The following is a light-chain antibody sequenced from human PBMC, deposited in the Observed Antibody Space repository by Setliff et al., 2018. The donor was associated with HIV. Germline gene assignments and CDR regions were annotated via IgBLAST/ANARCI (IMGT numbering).Light chain of an antibody. V-gene: IGLV2-11*01. J-gene: IGLJ1*01. CDR3: CSYAARQTSYV. Sequence: QSVLAQPRSVSGSPGQSVTISCTGTSSDVGGYDYVSWIQQQPGKAPKLMIYDVTRRPSGVPDRFSGSRSGNTASLTISGLQADDEAHYYCCSYAARQTSYVFGTGTKVTVL. CDR2: DVT. CDR1: SSDVGGYDY.